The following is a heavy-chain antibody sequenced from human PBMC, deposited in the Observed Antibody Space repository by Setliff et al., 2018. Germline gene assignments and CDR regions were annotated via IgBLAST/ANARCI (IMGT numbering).Heavy chain of an antibody. CDR2: ISSSSSTI. V-gene: IGHV3-48*01. CDR1: GFTLSSYS. Sequence: GGSLRLSCAASGFTLSSYSMNWVRQAPGKGLEWVSYISSSSSTIYYADSVKGRFTISRDNAKNSLYLQMNSLRAEDTAVYYCARRSGSSWEGYFDYWGQGTLVTVSS. J-gene: IGHJ4*02. D-gene: IGHD6-6*01. CDR3: ARRSGSSWEGYFDY.